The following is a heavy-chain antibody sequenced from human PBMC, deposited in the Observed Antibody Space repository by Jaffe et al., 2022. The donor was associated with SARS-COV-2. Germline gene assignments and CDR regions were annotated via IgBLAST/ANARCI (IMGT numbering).Heavy chain of an antibody. J-gene: IGHJ6*02. CDR1: GFTFSNAW. D-gene: IGHD6-19*01. CDR2: IKSKTDGGTT. V-gene: IGHV3-15*01. Sequence: EVQLVESGGGLVKPGGSLRLSCAASGFTFSNAWMSWVRQAPGKGLEWVGRIKSKTDGGTTDYAAPVKGRFTISRDDSKNTLYLQMNSLKTEDTAVYYCTTAVAGWHYYYGMDVWGQGTTVTVSS. CDR3: TTAVAGWHYYYGMDV.